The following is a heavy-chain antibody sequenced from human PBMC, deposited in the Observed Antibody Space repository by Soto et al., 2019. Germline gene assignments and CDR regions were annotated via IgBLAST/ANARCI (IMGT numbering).Heavy chain of an antibody. V-gene: IGHV3-23*01. D-gene: IGHD6-19*01. CDR2: ISGSGGST. CDR1: GFTFSSYA. CDR3: AKDFENSSGWYGEGFDY. J-gene: IGHJ4*02. Sequence: GGSLRLSCAASGFTFSSYAMSWVRQAPGKGLEWVSAISGSGGSTYYADSVKGRFTISRDNSKNTLYLQMNGLRAEDTAVYYCAKDFENSSGWYGEGFDYWGQGTLVTVSS.